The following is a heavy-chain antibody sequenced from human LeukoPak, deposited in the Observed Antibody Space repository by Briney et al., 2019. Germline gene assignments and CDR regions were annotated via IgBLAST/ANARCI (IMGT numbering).Heavy chain of an antibody. J-gene: IGHJ6*03. Sequence: GASVKVSCKASGYTFTSYGISWVRQAPGQGLEWMGWISAYNGNTNYAQKLQGRVTMTTGTSTSTAYMELRSLRSDDTAVYYCARVEQLIVSDYYMDVWGKGTTVTISS. CDR1: GYTFTSYG. V-gene: IGHV1-18*01. CDR3: ARVEQLIVSDYYMDV. D-gene: IGHD3-16*02. CDR2: ISAYNGNT.